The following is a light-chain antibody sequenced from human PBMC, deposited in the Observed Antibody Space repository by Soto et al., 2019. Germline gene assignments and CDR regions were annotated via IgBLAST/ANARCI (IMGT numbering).Light chain of an antibody. J-gene: IGKJ1*01. Sequence: EIVFTQSPATLPLSPGERATLSCRASQSVSSNLAWYQQKPGQAPRLLIYGASTRATGIPARFSGSGSGTEFTLTISSLQSEDFAVYYCQQYNNWPRTFGQGTKVDI. V-gene: IGKV3-15*01. CDR3: QQYNNWPRT. CDR1: QSVSSN. CDR2: GAS.